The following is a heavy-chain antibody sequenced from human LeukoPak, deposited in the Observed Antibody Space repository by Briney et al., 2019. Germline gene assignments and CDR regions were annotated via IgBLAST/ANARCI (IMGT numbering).Heavy chain of an antibody. V-gene: IGHV1-69*05. CDR3: ARDFDLDYGDYAY. CDR1: GGTFSSYA. J-gene: IGHJ4*02. CDR2: IIPIFGKA. D-gene: IGHD4-17*01. Sequence: ASVKVSCKASGGTFSSYAISWVRQAPGQGLEWMGRIIPIFGKANYAQKFQGRVTITTDESTSTAYMELSSLRSEDTAVYYCARDFDLDYGDYAYWGQGTLVTVSS.